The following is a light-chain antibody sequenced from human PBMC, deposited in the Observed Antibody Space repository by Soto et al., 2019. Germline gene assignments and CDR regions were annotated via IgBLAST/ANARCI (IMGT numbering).Light chain of an antibody. V-gene: IGKV3-15*01. CDR2: GAS. CDR1: QSVSSN. Sequence: EIVMTQSPATLSVSPGERATLSCRASQSVSSNLAWYQQKPGQAPRLLIYGASTRATGIPARFSGSGSGTEFTLTISSLQSEDFAVYYFQQYNNWSAFGQGTKLEIK. J-gene: IGKJ2*01. CDR3: QQYNNWSA.